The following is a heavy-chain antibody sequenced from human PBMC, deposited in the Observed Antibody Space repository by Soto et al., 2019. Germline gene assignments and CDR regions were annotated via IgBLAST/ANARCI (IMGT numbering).Heavy chain of an antibody. D-gene: IGHD6-19*01. Sequence: GASVKVSCKASGYTFTAYYMLWVRQAPGQGLEWMGWINPNSGGTNYAQKFQGWVTMTRDTSISTAYMELSRLRSDDTAVYYCARGGSIGSGMDYWGQGTLVTVSS. V-gene: IGHV1-2*04. CDR3: ARGGSIGSGMDY. CDR2: INPNSGGT. CDR1: GYTFTAYY. J-gene: IGHJ4*02.